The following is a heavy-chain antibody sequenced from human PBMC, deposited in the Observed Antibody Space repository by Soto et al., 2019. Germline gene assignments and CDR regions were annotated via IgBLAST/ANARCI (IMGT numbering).Heavy chain of an antibody. CDR2: TWYDGSKT. D-gene: IGHD6-25*01. CDR3: AREKAEEARFTSGLDS. CDR1: EFTFSLHG. V-gene: IGHV3-33*01. J-gene: IGHJ5*02. Sequence: GGSLRLSCAASEFTFSLHGFHWVRQAPGKRLEWVAVTWYDGSKTYYADSVKGRFTISRDTSKSTIYLQMNTLRPEDTAVYFCAREKAEEARFTSGLDSWGQGTLVTVSS.